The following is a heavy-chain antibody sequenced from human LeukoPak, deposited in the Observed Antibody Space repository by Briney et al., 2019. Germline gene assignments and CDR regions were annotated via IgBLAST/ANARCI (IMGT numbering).Heavy chain of an antibody. CDR2: IIPILGIA. Sequence: SVKVSCKASGGTFSSYAISWVRQAPGQGLEWMGRIIPILGIANYAQKFQGRATITADKSTSTAYMELSSLRSEDTAVYYCARIGIAAAGDFDYWGQGTLVTVSS. CDR1: GGTFSSYA. D-gene: IGHD6-13*01. V-gene: IGHV1-69*04. J-gene: IGHJ4*02. CDR3: ARIGIAAAGDFDY.